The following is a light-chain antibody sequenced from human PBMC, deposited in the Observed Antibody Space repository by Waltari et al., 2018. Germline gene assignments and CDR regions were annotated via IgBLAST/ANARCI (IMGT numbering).Light chain of an antibody. V-gene: IGLV1-47*01. Sequence: QSVVTRPPSASGTPGQRVTISCSGSSSNIGSNFVYWYQQLPGATPKVLIFRNDRRPAGVPDRFSGSKSGTSASLDISGLRSEDEANYYCATWDGSLSAVVFGGGTKLTVL. J-gene: IGLJ2*01. CDR1: SSNIGSNF. CDR3: ATWDGSLSAVV. CDR2: RND.